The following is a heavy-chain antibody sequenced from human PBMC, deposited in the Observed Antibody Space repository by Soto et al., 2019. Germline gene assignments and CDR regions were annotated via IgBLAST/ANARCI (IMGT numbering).Heavy chain of an antibody. CDR2: IDPSDSYT. Sequence: PGESLKISCKGSGYSFTSYWISWVRQMPGKGLEWMGRIDPSDSYTNYSPSFQGHVTISADKSISTAYLQWSSLKASDTAMYYCARLGVGATSDYYYYYGMEVWGQGTTVTVSS. V-gene: IGHV5-10-1*01. J-gene: IGHJ6*02. CDR3: ARLGVGATSDYYYYYGMEV. D-gene: IGHD1-26*01. CDR1: GYSFTSYW.